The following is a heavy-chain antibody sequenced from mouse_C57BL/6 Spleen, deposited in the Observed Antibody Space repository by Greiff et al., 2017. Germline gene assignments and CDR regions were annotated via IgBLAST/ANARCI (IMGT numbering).Heavy chain of an antibody. CDR2: IDPSDSYT. CDR3: ARAGFLRLYYAMDY. Sequence: VQLQQPGAELVKPGASVKLSCKASGYTFTSYWMQWVKQRPGQGLEWIGEIDPSDSYTNYNQKFKGKATLTVDTSSSTAYMQLSSLTSEDSAVYCCARAGFLRLYYAMDYWGQGTSVTVSS. CDR1: GYTFTSYW. D-gene: IGHD3-1*01. J-gene: IGHJ4*01. V-gene: IGHV1-50*01.